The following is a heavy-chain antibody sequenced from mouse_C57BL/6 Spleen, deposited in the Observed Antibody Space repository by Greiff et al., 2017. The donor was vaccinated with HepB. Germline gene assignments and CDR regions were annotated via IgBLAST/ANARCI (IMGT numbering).Heavy chain of an antibody. V-gene: IGHV1-82*01. CDR1: GYAFSSSW. CDR3: GSPDSSGPLAMDY. Sequence: QVQLQQSGPELVKPGASVKISCKASGYAFSSSWMNWVKQRPGKGLEWIGRVYPGDGDTNYNGKFKGKATLTADKSSSTAYMQLSSLTSEDSAVYFCGSPDSSGPLAMDYWGQGTSVTVSS. D-gene: IGHD3-2*02. J-gene: IGHJ4*01. CDR2: VYPGDGDT.